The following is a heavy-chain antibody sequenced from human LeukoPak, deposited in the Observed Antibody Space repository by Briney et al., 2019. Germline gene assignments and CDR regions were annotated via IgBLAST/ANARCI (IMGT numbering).Heavy chain of an antibody. CDR2: ISGSAENT. J-gene: IGHJ4*02. CDR1: GFIFSSYA. CDR3: ARAPRKFRGIIVTPLYYFDY. D-gene: IGHD3-10*01. V-gene: IGHV3-23*01. Sequence: GGSLRLSCAASGFIFSSYAMSWVRQAPGKGLEWVSTISGSAENTYYADSVKGRFTISRDNSKNTLYLQMNSLRAEDTAIYYCARAPRKFRGIIVTPLYYFDYWGQGALVTVSS.